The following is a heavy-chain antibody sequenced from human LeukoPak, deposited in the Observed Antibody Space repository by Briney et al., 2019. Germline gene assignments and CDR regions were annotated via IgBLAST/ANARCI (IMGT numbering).Heavy chain of an antibody. V-gene: IGHV4-39*01. CDR3: ARAWYYDSSGIDY. CDR1: GGSLRSSYYY. CDR2: IYDSGST. D-gene: IGHD3-22*01. J-gene: IGHJ4*02. Sequence: SETLSLTCTVSGGSLRSSYYYWGWIRQPPGKGLEWIGSIYDSGSTYYNPSLKSRVTISVDTSKNQFSLKLNSVTAADTAVYYCARAWYYDSSGIDYWGQGTLVTVSS.